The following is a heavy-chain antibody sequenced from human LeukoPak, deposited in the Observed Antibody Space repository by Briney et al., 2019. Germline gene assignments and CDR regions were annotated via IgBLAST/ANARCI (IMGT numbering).Heavy chain of an antibody. D-gene: IGHD1-14*01. V-gene: IGHV3-74*01. Sequence: GGSLRLSCSASGFTFGNSWVHWVRQAPGKGLVWVSLINADGSTATYADSVKGRFTISRDNARNTLSLQMNSLTIEDTAVYYCVVVVEPPDSDGFDVWGQGTMITVAS. CDR1: GFTFGNSW. CDR2: INADGSTA. CDR3: VVVVEPPDSDGFDV. J-gene: IGHJ3*01.